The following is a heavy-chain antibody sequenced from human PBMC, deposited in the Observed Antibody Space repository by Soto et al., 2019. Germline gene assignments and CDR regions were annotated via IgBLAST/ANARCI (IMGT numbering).Heavy chain of an antibody. CDR2: INHSGST. V-gene: IGHV4-34*01. CDR3: ARNADYDILTGYYGMDV. D-gene: IGHD3-9*01. J-gene: IGHJ6*02. Sequence: SETLSLTCAVYGGSFSGYYWSWIRQPPGKGLEWIGEINHSGSTNYNPSLKSRVTISVDTSKNQFSLKLSSATAADTAVYYCARNADYDILTGYYGMDVWGQGTTVTVSS. CDR1: GGSFSGYY.